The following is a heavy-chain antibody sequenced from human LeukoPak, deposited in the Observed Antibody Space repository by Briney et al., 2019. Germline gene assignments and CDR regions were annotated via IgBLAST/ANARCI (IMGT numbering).Heavy chain of an antibody. CDR2: ISAYNGNT. Sequence: ASVKVSCKASGYTFTSYGISWVRQAPGRGLEWMGWISAYNGNTNYAQKLQGRVTMTTDTSTSTAYMELRSLRSDDTAVYYCATTARFGESYYYYGMDVWGQGTTVTVSS. CDR1: GYTFTSYG. D-gene: IGHD3-10*01. J-gene: IGHJ6*02. V-gene: IGHV1-18*01. CDR3: ATTARFGESYYYYGMDV.